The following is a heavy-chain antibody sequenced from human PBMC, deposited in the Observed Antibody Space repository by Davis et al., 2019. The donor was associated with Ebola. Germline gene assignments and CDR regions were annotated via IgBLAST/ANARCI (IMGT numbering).Heavy chain of an antibody. CDR1: GFTFSSYA. CDR3: ARDYSSSWYAYYYYYGMDV. Sequence: GESLKISCAASGFTFSSYAMHWVRQAPGKGLERVAVISYDGSNKYYADSVKGRFTISRDNSKNTLYLQMNSLRAEDTAVYYCARDYSSSWYAYYYYYGMDVWGQGTTVTVSS. D-gene: IGHD6-13*01. V-gene: IGHV3-30-3*01. CDR2: ISYDGSNK. J-gene: IGHJ6*02.